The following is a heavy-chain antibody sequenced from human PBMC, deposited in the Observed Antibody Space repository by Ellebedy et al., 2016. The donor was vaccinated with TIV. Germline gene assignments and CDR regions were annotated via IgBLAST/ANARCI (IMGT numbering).Heavy chain of an antibody. CDR3: ARVRRGSSGMDV. J-gene: IGHJ6*02. CDR2: INPGSGGT. CDR1: GYTFTSYY. D-gene: IGHD6-13*01. V-gene: IGHV1-2*02. Sequence: ASVKVSCQASGYTFTSYYLHWVRQAPGRGLEWMGWINPGSGGTNFAQKFQGRVTMTRDTSINTVYMELKRLESDDTAVYYCARVRRGSSGMDVWGQGTTVTVS.